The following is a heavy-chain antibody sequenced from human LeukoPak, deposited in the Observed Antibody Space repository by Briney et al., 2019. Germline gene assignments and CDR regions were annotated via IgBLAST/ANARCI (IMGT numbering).Heavy chain of an antibody. CDR2: IKQDGSDR. Sequence: GGSLRLSCAASGFTFRNYWMSWVRQAPGTGLEWVANIKQDGSDRNYVTSVRGRFTISRDNAESSPFLQMNSLRAEDTAVYYCVRNLAVAGTCFDSWGQGTLVTVSS. J-gene: IGHJ4*02. CDR3: VRNLAVAGTCFDS. V-gene: IGHV3-7*03. CDR1: GFTFRNYW. D-gene: IGHD6-19*01.